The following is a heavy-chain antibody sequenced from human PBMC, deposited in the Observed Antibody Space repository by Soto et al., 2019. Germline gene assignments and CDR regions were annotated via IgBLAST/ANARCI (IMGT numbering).Heavy chain of an antibody. CDR2: ISGNTGGT. V-gene: IGHV3-23*01. Sequence: GGSLRLSCAASGFTFSTYAMSWVRQAPGKGLEWVSSISGNTGGTFYAGSVKGRFTISRDNSKNTLYLQMNSLRAEDTAVYYCAKDLGRGYCSSTSCRFDYWGQGTLVTVSS. D-gene: IGHD2-2*03. CDR1: GFTFSTYA. CDR3: AKDLGRGYCSSTSCRFDY. J-gene: IGHJ4*02.